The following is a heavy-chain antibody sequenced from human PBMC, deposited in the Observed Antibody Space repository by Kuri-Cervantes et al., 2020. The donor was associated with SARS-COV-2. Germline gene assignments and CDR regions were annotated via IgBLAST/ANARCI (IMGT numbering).Heavy chain of an antibody. CDR2: ISGSGGST. V-gene: IGHV3-23*01. Sequence: GESLKISCAASGFNFDNYAMYWVRQAPGKGLEWVSAISGSGGSTYYADSVKGRFTISRDNSKNTLYLQMNSLRAEDTAVYYCANPGRNDAFDIWGQGTMVTVSS. CDR3: ANPGRNDAFDI. J-gene: IGHJ3*02. CDR1: GFNFDNYA. D-gene: IGHD2-8*02.